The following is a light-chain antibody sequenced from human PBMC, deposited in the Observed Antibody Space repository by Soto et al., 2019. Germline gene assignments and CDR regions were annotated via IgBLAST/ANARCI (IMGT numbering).Light chain of an antibody. CDR2: GGS. CDR1: QSIRSF. J-gene: IGKJ2*01. CDR3: HENYITRV. Sequence: DIPMTQSPSSLSASVGDRVTITFRARQSIRSFLNWYQQKPGKAPKLLNYGGSNLQSGVPSRFSGSGSGADFTITISRLHPEDFATYDCHENYITRVFGQGAKLEIK. V-gene: IGKV1-39*01.